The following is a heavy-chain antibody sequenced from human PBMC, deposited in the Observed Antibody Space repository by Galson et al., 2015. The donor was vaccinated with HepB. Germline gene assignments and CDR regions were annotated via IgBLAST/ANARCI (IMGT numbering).Heavy chain of an antibody. J-gene: IGHJ3*02. CDR1: GFTNYW. CDR3: AREGRRTGEVTKAFDM. V-gene: IGHV3-74*01. D-gene: IGHD7-27*01. Sequence: SLRLSCAASGFTNYWMHWVRQAPERGLVWVSRINSDGSSTSYADSVKGRFTISRDNAKNTLYLQMNSLRDEDTAVYYCAREGRRTGEVTKAFDMWVQGTMVTVSS. CDR2: INSDGSST.